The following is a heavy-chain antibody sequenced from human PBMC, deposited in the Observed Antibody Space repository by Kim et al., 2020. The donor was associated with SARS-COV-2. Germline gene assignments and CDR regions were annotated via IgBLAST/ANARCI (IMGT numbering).Heavy chain of an antibody. CDR3: ARDTQGGYGSGSYHYFDY. D-gene: IGHD3-10*01. CDR2: IYYSGST. Sequence: SETLSLTCTVSGGSISSGGYYWSWIRQHPGKGLEWIGYIYYSGSTYYNPSLKSRVTISVDTSKNQFSLKLSSVTAADTAVYYCARDTQGGYGSGSYHYFDYWGQGTLVTVSS. V-gene: IGHV4-31*03. J-gene: IGHJ4*02. CDR1: GGSISSGGYY.